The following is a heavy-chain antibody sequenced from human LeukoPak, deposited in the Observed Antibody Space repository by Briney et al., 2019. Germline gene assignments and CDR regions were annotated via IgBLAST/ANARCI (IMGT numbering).Heavy chain of an antibody. D-gene: IGHD2-8*01. CDR3: AKWSSTLKAFDF. V-gene: IGHV4-34*01. J-gene: IGHJ4*02. CDR2: INHSGST. CDR1: GGSFSGYY. Sequence: PSETLSLTCAVYGGSFSGYYWSWIRQPPGKGLEWIGEINHSGSTNYNPSLKSRVTTSVDTSKSQFSLKLSSVTAADTAVYYCAKWSSTLKAFDFWGQGILVIVSS.